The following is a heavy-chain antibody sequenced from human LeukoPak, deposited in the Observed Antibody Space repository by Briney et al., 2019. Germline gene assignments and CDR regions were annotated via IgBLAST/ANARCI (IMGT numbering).Heavy chain of an antibody. CDR3: ARDQMYTSVWDY. J-gene: IGHJ4*02. CDR1: GGSISSGSYY. CDR2: IYTSGST. V-gene: IGHV4-61*02. Sequence: SETLSLTCTVSGGSISSGSYYWSWIRQPAGKGLEWIGRIYTSGSTNYNPSLKSRVTISVDTSKNQFSLKLTSVTAADTAVYYCARDQMYTSVWDYWGQGTLVTVSS. D-gene: IGHD6-19*01.